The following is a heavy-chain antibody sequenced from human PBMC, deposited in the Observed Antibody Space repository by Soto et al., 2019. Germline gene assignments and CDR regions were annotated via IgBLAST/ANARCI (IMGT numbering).Heavy chain of an antibody. CDR1: GASVSSSSYY. Sequence: SETLSLTCTVSGASVSSSSYYWGWIRTPPGRGLERIGSISHGVNTFYNPSLKSRVTISLDTSRNQFSLNLNSVTAADTAVYFCARREMSWHAFDFWGQGTMVTVSS. J-gene: IGHJ3*01. CDR3: ARREMSWHAFDF. CDR2: ISHGVNT. V-gene: IGHV4-39*01. D-gene: IGHD1-26*01.